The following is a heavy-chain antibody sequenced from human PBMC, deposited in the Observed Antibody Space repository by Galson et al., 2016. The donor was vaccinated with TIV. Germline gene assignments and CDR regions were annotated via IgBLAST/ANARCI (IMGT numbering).Heavy chain of an antibody. Sequence: SVKVSCKASGYIFTTYYIHWVRQAPGQGLEWMGMLNPSGVTTSYAEKFQDRVTMSMDTSTSTFYMELSSLTPEDTAIYYCSREKYSGFGFWGQGTLVTVSS. V-gene: IGHV1-46*01. CDR3: SREKYSGFGF. CDR2: LNPSGVTT. J-gene: IGHJ4*02. CDR1: GYIFTTYY. D-gene: IGHD5-12*01.